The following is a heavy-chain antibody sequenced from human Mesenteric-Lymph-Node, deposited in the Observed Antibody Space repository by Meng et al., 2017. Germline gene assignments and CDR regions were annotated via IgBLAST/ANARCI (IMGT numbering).Heavy chain of an antibody. J-gene: IGHJ4*02. CDR2: INPNSGGP. CDR1: GYTFTDPY. Sequence: ASVKVSCKASGYTFTDPYMHWVRQAPGQGLEWLGWINPNSGGPNYAQKFQGRVTMTRDTSISTAYMELSRLTSDDTAVYYCARVAGSGSYYSHWGQGTLVTVSS. V-gene: IGHV1-2*02. CDR3: ARVAGSGSYYSH. D-gene: IGHD3-10*01.